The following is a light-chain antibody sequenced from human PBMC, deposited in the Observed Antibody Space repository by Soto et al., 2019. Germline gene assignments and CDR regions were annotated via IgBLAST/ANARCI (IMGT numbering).Light chain of an antibody. J-gene: IGLJ2*01. Sequence: QAVVTQEPSLTVSPGGTVTLTCAVYTGAVTSSNYPNWSQQKPGQAPRALIYSTNHKYSWTPARFSGSLLGGKAALTLSGVQPEDEADYYCLLYYGGQLGVFGGGTKLTVL. V-gene: IGLV7-43*01. CDR2: STN. CDR3: LLYYGGQLGV. CDR1: TGAVTSSNY.